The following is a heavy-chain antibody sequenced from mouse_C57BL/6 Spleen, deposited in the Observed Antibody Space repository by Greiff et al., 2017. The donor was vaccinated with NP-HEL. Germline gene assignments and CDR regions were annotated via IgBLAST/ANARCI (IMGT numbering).Heavy chain of an antibody. CDR3: AREETYDGYYGAWFAY. V-gene: IGHV1-20*01. CDR1: GYSFTGYF. Sequence: VQLQQSGPELVKPGDSVKISCKASGYSFTGYFMNWVMQSHGKSLEWIGRINPYNGDTFYNQKFKGKATLTVDKSSSTAHMELRSLTSEDSAVYYCAREETYDGYYGAWFAYWGQGTLVTVSA. CDR2: INPYNGDT. J-gene: IGHJ3*01. D-gene: IGHD2-3*01.